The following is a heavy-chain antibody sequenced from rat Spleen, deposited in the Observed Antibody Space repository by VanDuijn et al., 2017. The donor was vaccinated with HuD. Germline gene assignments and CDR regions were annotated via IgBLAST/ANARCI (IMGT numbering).Heavy chain of an antibody. V-gene: IGHV5-19*01. J-gene: IGHJ2*01. CDR2: ISPSGGST. CDR3: ATINYGGYRDFDY. D-gene: IGHD1-11*01. CDR1: GFTFSNYG. Sequence: EVQLVESGGGLVQPGRSLKLSCAASGFTFSNYGMHWIRQAPTKGLEWVASISPSGGSTYYRDSVKGRFTISRDNAKSTLYLQMDSLRSEDTATYYCATINYGGYRDFDYWGQGVMVTVSS.